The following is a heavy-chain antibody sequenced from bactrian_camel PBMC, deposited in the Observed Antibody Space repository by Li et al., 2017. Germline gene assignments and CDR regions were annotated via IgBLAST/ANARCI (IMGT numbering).Heavy chain of an antibody. CDR1: GFTFDGYC. CDR2: IDAENTA. Sequence: HVQLVESGGGSVQAGGSLRLSCATSGFTFDGYCMAWFRQAPGKEREGVATIDAENTATYGKSVKGRFTISKDNDKNTLYLQMANLRPEDTATYYCAADENSYYSDYDVPLSDYVGQGTQVTVS. D-gene: IGHD4*01. V-gene: IGHV3S55*01. J-gene: IGHJ4*01.